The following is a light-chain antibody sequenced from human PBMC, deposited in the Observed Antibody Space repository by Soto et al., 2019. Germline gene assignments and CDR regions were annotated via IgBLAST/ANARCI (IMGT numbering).Light chain of an antibody. V-gene: IGKV3-11*01. CDR2: DAS. CDR3: QHRGNWPLYT. J-gene: IGKJ2*01. Sequence: EIVLTQSPATLSLSPGERATLSCRASQSVRIFLAWYQQKPGQAPRLLIYDASNRATGIPDRCSGSGSGTDFTLTISSLEPEDFAVYYCQHRGNWPLYTFGQGTKVEMK. CDR1: QSVRIF.